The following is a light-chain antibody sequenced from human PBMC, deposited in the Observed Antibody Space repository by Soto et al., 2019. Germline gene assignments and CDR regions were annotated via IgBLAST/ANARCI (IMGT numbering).Light chain of an antibody. CDR3: QRYGSSPLT. V-gene: IGKV3-20*01. CDR1: QSVSSGY. Sequence: EIVLTQSPGTLSLSPGERASLSCRASQSVSSGYLAWYQQKPGQAPRLLIYGASRRANGIPDRFSGSGSGTDFTLTISRLEPEDLAVYYCQRYGSSPLTFGGGTKVEIK. J-gene: IGKJ4*01. CDR2: GAS.